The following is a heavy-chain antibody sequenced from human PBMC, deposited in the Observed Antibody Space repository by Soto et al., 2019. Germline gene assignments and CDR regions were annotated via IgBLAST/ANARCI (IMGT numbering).Heavy chain of an antibody. D-gene: IGHD3-16*02. Sequence: QVQLVQSVAEVKKPGASVKVSCKASGYTFTSYDINWVRQATGQGLEWMGWMNPNSGNTGYAQKFQGRVTMTRNTSISTAYMELSSLRSEDTAVYYCARGQRGNYDYIWGSYRTYNWFDPWGQGTLVTVSS. CDR1: GYTFTSYD. V-gene: IGHV1-8*01. CDR2: MNPNSGNT. J-gene: IGHJ5*02. CDR3: ARGQRGNYDYIWGSYRTYNWFDP.